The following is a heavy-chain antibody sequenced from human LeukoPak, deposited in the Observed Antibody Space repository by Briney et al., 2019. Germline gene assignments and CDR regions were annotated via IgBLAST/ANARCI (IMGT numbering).Heavy chain of an antibody. V-gene: IGHV4-34*01. CDR2: INHSGST. CDR1: GGSFSGYY. Sequence: SETLSLTCAVYGGSFSGYYWSWIRQPPGKGREWIGEINHSGSTHYNPSLKSRVTISVDTSKNQLSLKLSSVTAADTAVYYCARDRASSSSGGYMDVWGKGTTVTISS. CDR3: ARDRASSSSGGYMDV. J-gene: IGHJ6*03. D-gene: IGHD6-6*01.